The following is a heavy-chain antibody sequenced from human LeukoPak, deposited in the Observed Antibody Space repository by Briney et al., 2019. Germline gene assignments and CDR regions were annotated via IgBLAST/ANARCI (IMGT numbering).Heavy chain of an antibody. CDR3: ARVRRAYYYDSSGYFILGY. V-gene: IGHV1-8*01. Sequence: ASVKVSCKASGYTFTSYDINWVRQATGQGLEWMGWMNPNSGNTGYAQKFQGRVTMTRKTSISTAYMELSSLRSEDTAVYYCARVRRAYYYDSSGYFILGYWGQGTLVTVSS. D-gene: IGHD3-22*01. CDR2: MNPNSGNT. J-gene: IGHJ4*02. CDR1: GYTFTSYD.